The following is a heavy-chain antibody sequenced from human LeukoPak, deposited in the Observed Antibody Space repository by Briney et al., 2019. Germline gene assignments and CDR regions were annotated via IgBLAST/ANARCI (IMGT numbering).Heavy chain of an antibody. V-gene: IGHV1-18*01. CDR3: ARDLTSPLIAVAGTSGY. CDR2: ISAYNGNT. Sequence: ASVKVSCKASGYTFTSYGISWVRQAPGQGLEWMGRISAYNGNTNYAQKPQGRVTMTTDTSTSTAYMELRSLRSDDTAVYYCARDLTSPLIAVAGTSGYWGQGTLVTVSS. J-gene: IGHJ4*02. D-gene: IGHD6-19*01. CDR1: GYTFTSYG.